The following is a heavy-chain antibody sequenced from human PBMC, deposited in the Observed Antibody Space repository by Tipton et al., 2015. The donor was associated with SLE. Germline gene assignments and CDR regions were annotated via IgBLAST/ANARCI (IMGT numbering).Heavy chain of an antibody. J-gene: IGHJ4*02. CDR2: IYHSGST. V-gene: IGHV4-38-2*02. Sequence: TLSLTCTVSGYSICSGYYWGWIRQPPGKGLEWIGSIYHSGSTYYNPSLKSRVTISVDTSKKQFSLKLSSVTAADTAVYYCARDYSPEAYFDYWGQGTLVRVSS. D-gene: IGHD6-13*01. CDR3: ARDYSPEAYFDY. CDR1: GYSICSGYY.